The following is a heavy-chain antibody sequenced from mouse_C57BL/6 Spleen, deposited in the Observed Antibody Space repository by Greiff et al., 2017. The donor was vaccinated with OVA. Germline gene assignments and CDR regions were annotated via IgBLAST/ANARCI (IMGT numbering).Heavy chain of an antibody. J-gene: IGHJ2*01. CDR3: TRRGVYYDYEGDY. CDR2: IYPGNSDT. CDR1: GYTFTSYW. V-gene: IGHV1-5*01. Sequence: VHVKQSGTVLARPGASVKMSCKTSGYTFTSYWMHWVKQRPGQGLEWIGAIYPGNSDTSYNQKFKGKAKLTAVTSASTAYMELSSLTNEDSAVYYCTRRGVYYDYEGDYWGQGTTLTVSS. D-gene: IGHD2-4*01.